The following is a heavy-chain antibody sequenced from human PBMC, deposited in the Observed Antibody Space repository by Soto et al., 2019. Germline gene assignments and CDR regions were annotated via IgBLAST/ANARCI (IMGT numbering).Heavy chain of an antibody. J-gene: IGHJ3*01. Sequence: SETLSLTCAVSGYSISRSYWWSWVRQLPGKGLEWIGEIYHSGSTIYNPSLQSRVTLSVDKSKNEFSLKMSSVTDADTAVYYCRRKFGKLLVFFFDLGDQGKM. CDR3: RRKFGKLLVFFFDL. CDR2: IYHSGST. V-gene: IGHV4-4*02. D-gene: IGHD3-10*01. CDR1: GYSISRSYW.